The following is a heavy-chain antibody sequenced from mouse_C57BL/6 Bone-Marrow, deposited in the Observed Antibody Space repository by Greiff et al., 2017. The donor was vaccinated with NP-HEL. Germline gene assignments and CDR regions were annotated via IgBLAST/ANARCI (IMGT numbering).Heavy chain of an antibody. CDR2: ISSGGSYT. V-gene: IGHV5-6*01. CDR1: GFTFSSYG. CDR3: ARPGSSYAMDY. Sequence: EVQLVESGGDLVKPGGSLKLSCAASGFTFSSYGMSWVRQTPDKRLAWVATISSGGSYTYYPDSVKGRFTISRDNAKNTLYLQMSSLKSEDTAMYYCARPGSSYAMDYWGQGTSVTVSS. J-gene: IGHJ4*01. D-gene: IGHD1-1*01.